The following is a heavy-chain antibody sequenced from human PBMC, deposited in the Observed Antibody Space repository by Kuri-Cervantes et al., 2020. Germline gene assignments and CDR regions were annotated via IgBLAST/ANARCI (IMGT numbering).Heavy chain of an antibody. CDR2: IFPGDSDT. J-gene: IGHJ3*01. Sequence: GGSLRLSCKGSGYSFTSYWIGWVRQMPGKGLEWMGIIFPGDSDTRYSPSFQGLVTISVDNSISTAYLQWTSLKASDTAMYYCARRFFASSLDAFDVWGQGTMVTVSS. CDR1: GYSFTSYW. D-gene: IGHD6-13*01. CDR3: ARRFFASSLDAFDV. V-gene: IGHV5-51*01.